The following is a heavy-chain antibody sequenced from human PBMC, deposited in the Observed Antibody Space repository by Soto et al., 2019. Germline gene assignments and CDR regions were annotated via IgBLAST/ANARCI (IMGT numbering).Heavy chain of an antibody. Sequence: PGESLKISCKSSGYSFTIYWISWVRQMPGKGLEWMGRIDPSDSYTNYSPSFQGHVTISADKSISTAYLQWSSLKASDTAMYYCAXFHPAYCSGGSCHGSGYWGQGTLVTVSS. J-gene: IGHJ4*02. D-gene: IGHD2-15*01. CDR3: AXFHPAYCSGGSCHGSGY. V-gene: IGHV5-10-1*01. CDR2: IDPSDSYT. CDR1: GYSFTIYW.